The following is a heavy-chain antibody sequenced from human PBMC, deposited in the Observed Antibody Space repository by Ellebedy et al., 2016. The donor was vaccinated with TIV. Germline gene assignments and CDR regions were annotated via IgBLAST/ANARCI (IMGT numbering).Heavy chain of an antibody. Sequence: AASVKVSCKASGYTFTGYYMHWVRQAPGQGLEWMGWINPNSGGTNYAQKFQGRVTMTRDTSISTAYMELSRLRSDDTAVYYCARDHYYGSGSHGNPWGQGTLVTVSS. CDR2: INPNSGGT. D-gene: IGHD3-10*01. CDR1: GYTFTGYY. V-gene: IGHV1-2*02. J-gene: IGHJ5*02. CDR3: ARDHYYGSGSHGNP.